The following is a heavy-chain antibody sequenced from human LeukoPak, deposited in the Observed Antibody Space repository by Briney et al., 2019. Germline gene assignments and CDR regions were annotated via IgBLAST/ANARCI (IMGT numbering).Heavy chain of an antibody. CDR2: IIPIFGTT. CDR1: GGRFSYYA. V-gene: IGHV1-69*01. J-gene: IGHJ6*03. D-gene: IGHD6-13*01. Sequence: GSSVKVSCKASGGRFSYYALTWVRQAPGQGFEWMGGIIPIFGTTNYAQKFQGRVTFTADESTTTAYMELSSLRFEDTAVYYCGRGPLKQQLVKPDPDYYYYMDVWGNGTTVTVS. CDR3: GRGPLKQQLVKPDPDYYYYMDV.